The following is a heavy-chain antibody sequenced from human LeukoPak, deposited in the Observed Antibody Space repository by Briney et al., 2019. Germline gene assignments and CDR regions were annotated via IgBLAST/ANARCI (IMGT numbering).Heavy chain of an antibody. D-gene: IGHD3-22*01. CDR2: IYYGGST. CDR3: AGRNYYDSSAYYIFDY. CDR1: GGSISSSNYY. V-gene: IGHV4-39*01. Sequence: PSETLSLTCSVSGGSISSSNYYWGWIRQPPGEGLEWIGSIYYGGSTYYNPSLKSRVTISVDTSKNQFSLKLSSVTAADTAVYYCAGRNYYDSSAYYIFDYWGQGTLVTVSS. J-gene: IGHJ4*02.